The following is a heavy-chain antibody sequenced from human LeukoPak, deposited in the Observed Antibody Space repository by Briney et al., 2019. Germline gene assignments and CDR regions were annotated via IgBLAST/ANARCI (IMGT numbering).Heavy chain of an antibody. D-gene: IGHD5-18*01. CDR1: GGSFSGYY. Sequence: SETLSLTCAVYGGSFSGYYWSWIRQPPGKGLEWIGEINHSGSTNYNPSLKSRVTISVDTSKNQFSLKLTSVTAADTAVYYCARGVYNHGSDCYFDLWGRGTLVTVSS. CDR3: ARGVYNHGSDCYFDL. V-gene: IGHV4-34*01. J-gene: IGHJ2*01. CDR2: INHSGST.